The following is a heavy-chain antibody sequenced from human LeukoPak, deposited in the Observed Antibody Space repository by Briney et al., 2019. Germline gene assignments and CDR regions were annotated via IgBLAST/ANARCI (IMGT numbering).Heavy chain of an antibody. V-gene: IGHV4-59*01. D-gene: IGHD6-6*01. J-gene: IGHJ4*02. CDR1: GGSISSYY. CDR3: ARDRRYSSSRPYYFDY. Sequence: SETLSLTCTVSGGSISSYYWSWIRQPPWKGLEWIGYIYYSGSTNYNPSLKSRVTISVDTSKNQFSLKLSSVTAADTAVYYCARDRRYSSSRPYYFDYWGQGTLVTVSS. CDR2: IYYSGST.